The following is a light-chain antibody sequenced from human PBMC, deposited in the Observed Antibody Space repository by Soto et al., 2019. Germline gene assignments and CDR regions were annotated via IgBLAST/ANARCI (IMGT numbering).Light chain of an antibody. CDR2: ENN. V-gene: IGLV1-51*02. Sequence: QSVLTQPPSVSAAPGQTVTISCSGSSSNIGNNYVSWYQQLPGTAPKLLIYENNKRPSGIPDRFSGSKSGTSATPGITGLQTGDEADYYCGTWDSSLSAGWVFGTGTKVTVL. CDR3: GTWDSSLSAGWV. CDR1: SSNIGNNY. J-gene: IGLJ1*01.